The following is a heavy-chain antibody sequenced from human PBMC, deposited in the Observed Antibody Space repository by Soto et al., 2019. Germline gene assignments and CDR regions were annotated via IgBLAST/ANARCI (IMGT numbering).Heavy chain of an antibody. Sequence: EVQLVESGGGLVQPGGSLRLSCAASGFTFSSYSMNWVRQAPGKGLEWVSYISSSSSTIYYADSVKGRFTISRDNAKNSLYLQMNSLRAEDTAVYYCTRAMLLGQNWFDPWGQGTLVTVSS. J-gene: IGHJ5*02. V-gene: IGHV3-48*01. CDR2: ISSSSSTI. CDR3: TRAMLLGQNWFDP. D-gene: IGHD3-16*01. CDR1: GFTFSSYS.